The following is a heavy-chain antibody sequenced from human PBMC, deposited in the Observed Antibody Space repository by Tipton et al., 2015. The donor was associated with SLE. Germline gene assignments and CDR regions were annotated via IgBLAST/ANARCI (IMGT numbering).Heavy chain of an antibody. D-gene: IGHD2-2*01. V-gene: IGHV4-59*01. Sequence: TLSLTCAVYGGSFSSYYWSWIRQPPGKGLEWIGCVSYSGSTNYNPSLRSRVTISIDTSRNQFSLKLSSVTAADTAVYYCAREPAASGWFDPWGQGTPVTVSS. CDR1: GGSFSSYY. J-gene: IGHJ5*02. CDR3: AREPAASGWFDP. CDR2: VSYSGST.